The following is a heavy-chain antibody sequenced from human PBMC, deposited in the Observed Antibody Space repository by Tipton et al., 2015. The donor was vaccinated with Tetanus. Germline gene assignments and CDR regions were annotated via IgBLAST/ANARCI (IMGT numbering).Heavy chain of an antibody. CDR2: IKRKTDGETT. Sequence: SLRLSCAASGFTFNNAWMSWVRQAPGKGLEWVGRIKRKTDGETTDYGAPVKGRFTISRDDSKNTLYLQMDSLTTVDTAVYYCARDDINYWGQGAQVTVSS. CDR3: ARDDINY. J-gene: IGHJ4*02. V-gene: IGHV3-15*01. CDR1: GFTFNNAW.